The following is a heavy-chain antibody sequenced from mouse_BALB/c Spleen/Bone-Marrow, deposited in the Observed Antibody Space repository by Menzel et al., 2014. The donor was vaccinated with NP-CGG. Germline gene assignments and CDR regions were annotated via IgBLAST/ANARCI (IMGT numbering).Heavy chain of an antibody. V-gene: IGHV1-80*01. D-gene: IGHD1-1*01. CDR2: IYPGDGDT. Sequence: VQGVESGAELVRPGSSVKISCKASGYTFSNYWMNWMKQRPGQGLEWIGQIYPGDGDTNYIGKFTGKATLTADKFSSTAYMQLSSLTSEDSAVYFCASRGDYSYAMDYWGQGTSVTVSS. CDR3: ASRGDYSYAMDY. J-gene: IGHJ4*01. CDR1: GYTFSNYW.